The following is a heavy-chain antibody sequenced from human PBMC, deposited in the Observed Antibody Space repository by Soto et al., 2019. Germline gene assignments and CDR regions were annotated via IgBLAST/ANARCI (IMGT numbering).Heavy chain of an antibody. Sequence: ASVKVSCKASGCTFSSYAISWVRQAPGQGLEWMGGIIPIFGTANYAQKFQGRVTVTADESTSTAYMELSSLRSEDTAVYYCARGVAAEDYYYYGMDVWGQGTTVTVSS. CDR3: ARGVAAEDYYYYGMDV. J-gene: IGHJ6*02. CDR2: IIPIFGTA. D-gene: IGHD6-13*01. CDR1: GCTFSSYA. V-gene: IGHV1-69*13.